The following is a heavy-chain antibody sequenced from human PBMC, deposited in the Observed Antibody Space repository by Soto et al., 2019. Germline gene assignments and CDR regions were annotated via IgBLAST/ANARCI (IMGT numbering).Heavy chain of an antibody. D-gene: IGHD3-10*01. CDR2: ISAYNGNT. CDR1: GYTFTSYG. Sequence: ASVKVSCKASGYTFTSYGISWVRQAPGQGLEWMGWISAYNGNTNYAQKLQGRVTMTTDISTSTAYMELRSLRSDDTAVYYCARDYYGSGSYYQIYYYYGMDVWGQGTTVTVSS. J-gene: IGHJ6*02. V-gene: IGHV1-18*01. CDR3: ARDYYGSGSYYQIYYYYGMDV.